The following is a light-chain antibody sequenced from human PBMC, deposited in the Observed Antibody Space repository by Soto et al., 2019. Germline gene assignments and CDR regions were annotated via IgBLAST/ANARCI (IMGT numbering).Light chain of an antibody. Sequence: DIQMTQSPSSLSASVGDRVTITCQASHDIRKYLNWYQQKPGKAPKLLINDASNLETGVPSRFTGSGSGTDFTFTISSLQPEDIATYYCQQYENFPVTFGQGTRLESK. J-gene: IGKJ5*01. CDR2: DAS. CDR3: QQYENFPVT. CDR1: HDIRKY. V-gene: IGKV1-33*01.